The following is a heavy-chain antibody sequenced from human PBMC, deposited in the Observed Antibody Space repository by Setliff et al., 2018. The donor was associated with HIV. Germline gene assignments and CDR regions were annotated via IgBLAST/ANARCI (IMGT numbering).Heavy chain of an antibody. CDR1: GGFIKNSNYY. Sequence: PSETLSLTCTVYGGFIKNSNYYWGWIRQPPGKGLEWIGTIHYTGNTYHNPSLKSRVTISVEASKNQISLKLTAVTAADSAVYYCAREGDGIDFWGQGTLVTVSS. V-gene: IGHV4-39*02. CDR2: IHYTGNT. J-gene: IGHJ4*02. D-gene: IGHD2-21*02. CDR3: AREGDGIDF.